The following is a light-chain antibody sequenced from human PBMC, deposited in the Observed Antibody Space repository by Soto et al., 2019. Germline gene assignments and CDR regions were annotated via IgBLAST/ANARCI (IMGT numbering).Light chain of an antibody. J-gene: IGKJ4*01. CDR1: QSISNS. CDR2: RAS. V-gene: IGKV1-5*03. Sequence: DIQMTQSPSTRSASVGDRVTMTCRASQSISNSLAWYQKKPGKPPKLLIYRASALQSGVPSRLRGSGSGTELTLTIDSMQPDDFETFYCQQYTTYTLTFGGGTKVDIK. CDR3: QQYTTYTLT.